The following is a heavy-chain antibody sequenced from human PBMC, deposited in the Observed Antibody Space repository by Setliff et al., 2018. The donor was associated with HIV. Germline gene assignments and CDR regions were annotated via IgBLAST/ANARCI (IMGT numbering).Heavy chain of an antibody. CDR3: ARAEMATIVAFDI. CDR1: DGSFSSDY. Sequence: PSETLSLTCTVSDGSFSSDYWTWIRQTPGKGLEWIGYIYYSGSTKYNPSLTSRATISVDTSKNHFSLKLTSVTAADTAVYYCARAEMATIVAFDIWGQGTMVTVSS. D-gene: IGHD5-12*01. J-gene: IGHJ3*02. V-gene: IGHV4-59*01. CDR2: IYYSGST.